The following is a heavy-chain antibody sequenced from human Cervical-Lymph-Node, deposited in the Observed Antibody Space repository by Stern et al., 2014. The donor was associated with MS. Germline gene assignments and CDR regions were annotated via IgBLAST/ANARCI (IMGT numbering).Heavy chain of an antibody. CDR1: GYFFTSHW. V-gene: IGHV5-51*03. J-gene: IGHJ4*02. CDR3: ARRGYSYPGDFDY. D-gene: IGHD5-18*01. CDR2: IYADDSGT. Sequence: EVQLVESGAEVKKPGESLKISCKGSGYFFTSHWIGWVRQTPGKGLEWMGIIYADDSGTRYSPSFQGQVTISVDKSIITAYLQWSSLKASDTAMYFCARRGYSYPGDFDYWGQGTLVTVSS.